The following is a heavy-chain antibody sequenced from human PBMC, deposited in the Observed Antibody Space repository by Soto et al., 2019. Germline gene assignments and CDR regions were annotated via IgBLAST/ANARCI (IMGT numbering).Heavy chain of an antibody. D-gene: IGHD2-15*01. CDR1: GYTFTSYY. CDR3: ARVLVYCSGGSFYPSEGDAFDI. J-gene: IGHJ3*02. CDR2: INPSGGST. Sequence: ASVKVSCKASGYTFTSYYMHWVRQAPGQGLEWMGIINPSGGSTSYAQKFQGRVTMTRDTSTSTVYMELSSLRSEDTAVYYCARVLVYCSGGSFYPSEGDAFDIWGQGTMVTVSS. V-gene: IGHV1-46*01.